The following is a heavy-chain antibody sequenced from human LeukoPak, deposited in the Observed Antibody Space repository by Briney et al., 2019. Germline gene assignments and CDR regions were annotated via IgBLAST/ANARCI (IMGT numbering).Heavy chain of an antibody. J-gene: IGHJ6*04. CDR3: AELGITMIGGV. D-gene: IGHD3-10*02. CDR2: INWNGGST. CDR1: GFTFSYYS. V-gene: IGHV3-20*04. Sequence: GGSLRLSCTASGFTFSYYSMNWVRQAPGKGLEWVSGINWNGGSTGYADSAKGRFTISRDNAKNSLYLQMNSLRAEDTAVYYCAELGITMIGGVWGKGTTVTISS.